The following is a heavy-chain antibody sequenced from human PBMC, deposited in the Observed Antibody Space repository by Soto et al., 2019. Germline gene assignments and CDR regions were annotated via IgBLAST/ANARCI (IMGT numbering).Heavy chain of an antibody. Sequence: SQTLSLTCAVYGGSFSGYYWSWIRQPPGKGLEWIGEINHSGSTNYNPSLKSRVTISVDTSKNQFSLKLSSVTAADTAVYYCARGPPRRGSQQRKTNWFDPWGQGTLVTVSS. J-gene: IGHJ5*02. CDR3: ARGPPRRGSQQRKTNWFDP. V-gene: IGHV4-34*01. D-gene: IGHD3-16*01. CDR2: INHSGST. CDR1: GGSFSGYY.